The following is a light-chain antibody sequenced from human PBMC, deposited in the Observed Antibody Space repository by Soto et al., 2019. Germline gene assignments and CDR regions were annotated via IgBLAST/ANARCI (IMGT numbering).Light chain of an antibody. CDR3: ATWDDSFNVV. CDR2: SND. J-gene: IGLJ2*01. V-gene: IGLV1-44*01. CDR1: SSNIGSNT. Sequence: QSVLTQSPSVSATPGQRVSISCSGSSSNIGSNTVSWYQHVPGTAPKLPIYSNDQRPSAVPGRFSGSKSGSSASLAISGLQSDDEADYYCATWDDSFNVVFGGGTKLTVL.